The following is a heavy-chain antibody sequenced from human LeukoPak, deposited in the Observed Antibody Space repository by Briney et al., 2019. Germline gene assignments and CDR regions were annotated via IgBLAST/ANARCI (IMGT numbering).Heavy chain of an antibody. CDR1: GFILSSYE. CDR3: ARDPFSYYFDY. D-gene: IGHD2/OR15-2a*01. V-gene: IGHV3-48*03. J-gene: IGHJ4*02. Sequence: GGSLRLSCAASGFILSSYEMNWVRQAPGKGLEWLSYISSSGSTIYYADSVKGRFTISRDNAKNSLYLQMNSLRAEDTAVYYCARDPFSYYFDYWGQGTLVTVSS. CDR2: ISSSGSTI.